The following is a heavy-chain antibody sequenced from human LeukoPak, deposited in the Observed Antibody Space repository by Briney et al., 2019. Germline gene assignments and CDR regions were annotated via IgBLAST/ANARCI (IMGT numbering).Heavy chain of an antibody. CDR3: ATPRRYCSGGSCYAFDI. D-gene: IGHD2-15*01. Sequence: SETLSLTCIASGGSISSSSYYWGWLRQPPGKGLEWIGSVYYSGSTNYNPSLKSRVTISVDKSKNQFSLKLSSVTAADTAVYYCATPRRYCSGGSCYAFDIWGQGTMVTVSS. CDR2: VYYSGST. CDR1: GGSISSSSYY. V-gene: IGHV4-39*07. J-gene: IGHJ3*02.